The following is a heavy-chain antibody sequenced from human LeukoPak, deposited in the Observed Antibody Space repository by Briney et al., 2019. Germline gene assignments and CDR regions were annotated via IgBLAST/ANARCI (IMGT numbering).Heavy chain of an antibody. CDR2: ISGSGGST. D-gene: IGHD5-18*01. V-gene: IGHV3-23*01. CDR3: AKLPPYKPPEYPLQLSYMDV. J-gene: IGHJ6*03. CDR1: GFTFSSYA. Sequence: PGGSLRLSCAASGFTFSSYAMSWVRQAPGKGLEWVSAISGSGGSTYYADSVKGRFTISRDNSKNTLYLQLNSLRAEDTAVYYCAKLPPYKPPEYPLQLSYMDVWGKGTTVTVSS.